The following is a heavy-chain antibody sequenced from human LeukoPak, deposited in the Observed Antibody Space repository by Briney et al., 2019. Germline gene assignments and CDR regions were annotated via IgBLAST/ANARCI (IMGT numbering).Heavy chain of an antibody. D-gene: IGHD3-10*01. J-gene: IGHJ4*02. Sequence: SSETLSLTCTVSGGSISSSSYYWGWIRQPLGKGLEWNGSIYYSGSTYYNPSLKSRVTISVDTSKNQFSLKLSSVTAADTAVYYCASLPATMVRGVPFDYWGQGTLVTVSS. CDR3: ASLPATMVRGVPFDY. V-gene: IGHV4-39*01. CDR1: GGSISSSSYY. CDR2: IYYSGST.